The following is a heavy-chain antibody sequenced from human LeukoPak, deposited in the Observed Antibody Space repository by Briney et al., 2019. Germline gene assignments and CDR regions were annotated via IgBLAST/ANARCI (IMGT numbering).Heavy chain of an antibody. V-gene: IGHV3-23*01. J-gene: IGHJ5*02. CDR3: AKNPKITIFGVVISDWSDP. CDR1: GFTFSSYA. CDR2: ISGSGGST. Sequence: PGGSLRLSCAASGFTFSSYAMSWVRQAPGKGLEWVSAISGSGGSTYYADSVKGRFTISRDNSKNTLYLQMNSLRAEDTAVYYCAKNPKITIFGVVISDWSDPWGQGTLVTVSS. D-gene: IGHD3-3*01.